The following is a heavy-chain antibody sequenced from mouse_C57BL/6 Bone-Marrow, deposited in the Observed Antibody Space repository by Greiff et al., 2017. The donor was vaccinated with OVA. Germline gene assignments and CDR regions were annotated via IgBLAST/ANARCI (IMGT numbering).Heavy chain of an antibody. V-gene: IGHV5-6*01. CDR2: ISSGGSYT. J-gene: IGHJ3*01. CDR1: GFTFSSYG. Sequence: EVHLVESGGDLVKPGGSLKLSCAASGFTFSSYGMSWVRQTPDKRLEWVATISSGGSYTYYPDSVKGRFTISRDTAKNTLYLQMSSLKSEDTAMYYCARPLAYWGQGTLVTVSA. CDR3: ARPLAY.